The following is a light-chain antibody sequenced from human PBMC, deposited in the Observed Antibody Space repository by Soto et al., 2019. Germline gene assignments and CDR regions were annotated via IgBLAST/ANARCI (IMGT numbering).Light chain of an antibody. V-gene: IGLV2-23*03. CDR3: CSYGGSSTFPYV. Sequence: QSVLTQPASVSGSPEQSITISCTGTSSDIGTYNPVSWYQQHPGKAPKLIIYEGSERPSGVSNRFSGSKFGNTASLTISGLLPEDEADYYCCSYGGSSTFPYVFGTGTKV. CDR2: EGS. CDR1: SSDIGTYNP. J-gene: IGLJ1*01.